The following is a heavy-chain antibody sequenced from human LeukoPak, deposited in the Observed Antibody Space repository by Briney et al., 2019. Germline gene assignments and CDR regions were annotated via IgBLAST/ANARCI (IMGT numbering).Heavy chain of an antibody. D-gene: IGHD6-19*01. CDR1: GFTFDDYA. Sequence: PGRSLRLSCAASGFTFDDYAMHWVRQAPGKGLEWVSGISWNSGSIGYADSVKGRFTISRDNAKNSLYLQMNSLRAEDTAVYYCARVSGWSYYFDYWGQGTLVTVSS. V-gene: IGHV3-9*01. J-gene: IGHJ4*02. CDR3: ARVSGWSYYFDY. CDR2: ISWNSGSI.